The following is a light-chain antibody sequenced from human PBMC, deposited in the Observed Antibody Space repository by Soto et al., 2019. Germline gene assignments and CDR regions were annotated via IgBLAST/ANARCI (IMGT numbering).Light chain of an antibody. J-gene: IGLJ2*01. Sequence: QSALTQPASVSGSPGQSITISCTGTSSDVGSYNLVSWYQQYPGKVPKLMIYEDSKRPSGVSNRFSGSKSGNTASPTISGLQAEDEADYYCCSYAGSSTVVFGGGTKLTVL. CDR2: EDS. CDR3: CSYAGSSTVV. V-gene: IGLV2-23*01. CDR1: SSDVGSYNL.